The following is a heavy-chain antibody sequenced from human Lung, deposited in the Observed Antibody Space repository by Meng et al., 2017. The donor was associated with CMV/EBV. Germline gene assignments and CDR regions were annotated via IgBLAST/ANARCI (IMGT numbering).Heavy chain of an antibody. CDR3: ARIWGAAPYNWFDP. Sequence: SGXXLVXPTETLTLTCTVSGFSLSNARMGGGWIRQPPGKALEWLAHIFSNDDKSYSTSLKSRLTISKDTSKSQVVLTMTNMDPVDTATYYCARIWGAAPYNWFDPWXQGTLVTVSS. V-gene: IGHV2-26*01. D-gene: IGHD3-16*01. CDR1: GFSLSNARMG. J-gene: IGHJ5*02. CDR2: IFSNDDK.